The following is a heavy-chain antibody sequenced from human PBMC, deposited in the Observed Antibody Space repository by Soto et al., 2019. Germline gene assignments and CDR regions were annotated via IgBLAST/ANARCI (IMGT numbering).Heavy chain of an antibody. CDR2: INAGNGNT. V-gene: IGHV1-3*01. CDR1: GYTFTNYA. CDR3: ARDMGFGLSDY. D-gene: IGHD3-10*01. J-gene: IGHJ4*02. Sequence: QVQLVQSGAEVKKPGASVKVSCKASGYTFTNYAMQWARQAPGQRLERMGWINAGNGNTKYSQKFQGRVTITRDTSASTAYMELSSLRSEDTAVYYCARDMGFGLSDYWGQGTLVTVSS.